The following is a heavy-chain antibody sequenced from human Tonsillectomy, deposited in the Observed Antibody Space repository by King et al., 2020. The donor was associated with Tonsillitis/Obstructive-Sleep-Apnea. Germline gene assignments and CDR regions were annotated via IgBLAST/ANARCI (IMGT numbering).Heavy chain of an antibody. Sequence: QLVQSGAEVRKPGASVKVSCKASAYNFTSYAISWVRQAPGQGLEWMGWIIAHTAKTDYAEKVQGRVTMTTDASTTTAYMELRSLKSDDTAVYYCRIVATIKDGAESFDIWGQGTLVIV. CDR1: AYNFTSYA. J-gene: IGHJ3*02. D-gene: IGHD5-12*01. CDR3: RIVATIKDGAESFDI. CDR2: IIAHTAKT. V-gene: IGHV1-18*01.